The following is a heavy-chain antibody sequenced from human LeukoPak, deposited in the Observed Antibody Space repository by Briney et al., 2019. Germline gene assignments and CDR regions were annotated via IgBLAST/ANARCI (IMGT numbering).Heavy chain of an antibody. CDR1: GGTFSRYA. Sequence: SVTVSFKASGGTFSRYAISWVRQAPGQGREWMGGIIPIFGTANYAQKFQGRVTITTDESTSTAYMELSSLRSEDTAVYYCARSCSSTSCYSYNWFDPWGQGTLVTVSS. J-gene: IGHJ5*02. CDR3: ARSCSSTSCYSYNWFDP. V-gene: IGHV1-69*05. CDR2: IIPIFGTA. D-gene: IGHD2-2*01.